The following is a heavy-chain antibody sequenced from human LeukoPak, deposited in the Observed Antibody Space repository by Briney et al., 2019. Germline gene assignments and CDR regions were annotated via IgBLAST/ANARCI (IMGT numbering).Heavy chain of an antibody. Sequence: QSGGSLRLLCAPSGFTLSSYAMYWVRQAPGKGLVWVSRFTSEGSSTIYADSVKGRFTVSRDIAKNTLYLQMNSLRAEDTAVYYCARAQMGAPTDCWGQGTLVTVSS. V-gene: IGHV3-74*01. CDR1: GFTLSSYA. CDR2: FTSEGSST. CDR3: ARAQMGAPTDC. D-gene: IGHD1-26*01. J-gene: IGHJ4*02.